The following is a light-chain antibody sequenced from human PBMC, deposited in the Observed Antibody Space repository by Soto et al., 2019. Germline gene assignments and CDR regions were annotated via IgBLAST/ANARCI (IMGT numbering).Light chain of an antibody. CDR1: QSVSSY. Sequence: EIVLTQSPATLSLSPGERATLSCRASQSVSSYLAWYQQKPGQAPRLLIYDASNRATGIPARFSGSGSGTDFTLTIRSLEPVDVADYYYHHRRTPHPTFGRGTKVEIK. V-gene: IGKV3-11*01. CDR2: DAS. J-gene: IGKJ4*01. CDR3: HHRRTPHPT.